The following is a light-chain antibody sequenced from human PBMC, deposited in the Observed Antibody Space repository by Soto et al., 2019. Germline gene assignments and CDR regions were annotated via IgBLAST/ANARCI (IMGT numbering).Light chain of an antibody. J-gene: IGKJ1*01. Sequence: DIQMTQSPSTLSGSVGDRVTITCRASQTISSWLAWYQQKPGKAPKLLIYKASTLKSGVPSRFSGSGSGTEFTLTISSLQPDDFATYYCQHYNSYSEAFGQGPKVAIK. CDR3: QHYNSYSEA. CDR1: QTISSW. V-gene: IGKV1-5*03. CDR2: KAS.